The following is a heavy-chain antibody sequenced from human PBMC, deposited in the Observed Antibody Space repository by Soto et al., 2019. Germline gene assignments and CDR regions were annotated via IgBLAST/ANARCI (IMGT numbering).Heavy chain of an antibody. D-gene: IGHD3-10*01. V-gene: IGHV3-49*04. Sequence: GSLRLSGTAPVFTFGDYAMSWVRQAPGKGLGWVGFIRSKAYGGTTEYAASVKGRFTISRDDSKSIAYLQMNSLKTEDTAVYYCTRDSLWFGEFDYYYGMDVWGQGTTVTVSS. J-gene: IGHJ6*02. CDR2: IRSKAYGGTT. CDR1: VFTFGDYA. CDR3: TRDSLWFGEFDYYYGMDV.